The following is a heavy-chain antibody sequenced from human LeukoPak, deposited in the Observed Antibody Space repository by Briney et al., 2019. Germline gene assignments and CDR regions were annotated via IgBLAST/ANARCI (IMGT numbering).Heavy chain of an antibody. Sequence: SETLSLTCTVSGDSINSGSYYWSWIRQPAGKGLEWIGRIYTTGSTKYNPSLKSRVTISLDTSKNQFSLKLSSVTAADTAVYYCARVVGLTGYSSSWYSGYYYYMDVWGKGTTVTVSS. J-gene: IGHJ6*03. CDR1: GDSINSGSYY. CDR2: IYTTGST. D-gene: IGHD6-13*01. CDR3: ARVVGLTGYSSSWYSGYYYYMDV. V-gene: IGHV4-61*02.